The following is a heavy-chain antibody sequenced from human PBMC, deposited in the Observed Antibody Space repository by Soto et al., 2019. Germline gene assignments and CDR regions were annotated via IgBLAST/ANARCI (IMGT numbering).Heavy chain of an antibody. J-gene: IGHJ6*02. D-gene: IGHD3-22*01. V-gene: IGHV3-48*01. CDR3: AREGYYYDSRPKYGMDV. CDR2: ISSSSSTI. CDR1: GFTFSSYS. Sequence: GGSLRLSCAASGFTFSSYSMNWVRQAPGKGLEWVSYISSSSSTIYYADSVKGRFTISRDNAKNSPYLQMNSLRAEDTAVYYCAREGYYYDSRPKYGMDVWGQGTTVTVSS.